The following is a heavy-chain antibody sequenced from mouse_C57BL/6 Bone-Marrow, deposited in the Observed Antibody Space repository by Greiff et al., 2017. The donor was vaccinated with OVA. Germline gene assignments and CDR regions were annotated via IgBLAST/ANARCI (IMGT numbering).Heavy chain of an antibody. CDR1: GYTFTSYW. J-gene: IGHJ2*01. Sequence: QVQLKQPGAELVKPGASVKMSCKASGYTFTSYWITWVKQRPGQGLEWIGDIYPGSGSTNYNEKFKSKATLTVDTSSSTAYMQLSSLTSEDSAVYYCARGIFITTVFDYWGQGTTLTVSS. D-gene: IGHD1-1*01. CDR3: ARGIFITTVFDY. CDR2: IYPGSGST. V-gene: IGHV1-55*01.